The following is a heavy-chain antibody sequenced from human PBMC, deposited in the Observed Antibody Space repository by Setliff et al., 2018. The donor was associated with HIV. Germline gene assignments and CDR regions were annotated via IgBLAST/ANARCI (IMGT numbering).Heavy chain of an antibody. CDR2: VDPKNGKT. CDR1: GYTFTDYY. V-gene: IGHV1-69-2*01. D-gene: IGHD3-10*01. J-gene: IGHJ4*02. Sequence: ASVTVSCKASGYTFTDYYMHWVQQAPGKGLEWMGRVDPKNGKTLYAENLRGRITITADTSTDTAYMELNSLRSEDTAMYYCATLDYYGSQTYNLALHYWGQGTLVTVSS. CDR3: ATLDYYGSQTYNLALHY.